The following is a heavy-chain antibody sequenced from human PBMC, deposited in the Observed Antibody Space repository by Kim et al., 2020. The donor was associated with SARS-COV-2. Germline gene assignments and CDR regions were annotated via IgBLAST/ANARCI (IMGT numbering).Heavy chain of an antibody. CDR1: GFTFSSYS. D-gene: IGHD1-26*01. CDR2: ISSSSSYI. J-gene: IGHJ4*02. Sequence: GGSLRLSCAASGFTFSSYSMNWVRQAPGKGLEWVSSISSSSSYIYYADSVKGRFTISRDNAKNSLYLQMNSLRAEDTAVYYCARDLATTVVGATRLFGYWGQGTLVTVSS. V-gene: IGHV3-21*01. CDR3: ARDLATTVVGATRLFGY.